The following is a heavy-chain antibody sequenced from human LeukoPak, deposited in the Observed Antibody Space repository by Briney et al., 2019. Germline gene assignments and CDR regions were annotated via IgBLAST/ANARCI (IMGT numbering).Heavy chain of an antibody. J-gene: IGHJ4*02. V-gene: IGHV4-59*01. Sequence: SETLSLTCTVSDGSISSFYWSWIRQPPGKGLEWIGYIYYSGSTNYNPSLKSRVTISVDTSKNQFSLKLSSVTAADTAVYYCARDPGGYYDSSGPYFDYWGQGTLVTVSS. D-gene: IGHD3-22*01. CDR1: DGSISSFY. CDR3: ARDPGGYYDSSGPYFDY. CDR2: IYYSGST.